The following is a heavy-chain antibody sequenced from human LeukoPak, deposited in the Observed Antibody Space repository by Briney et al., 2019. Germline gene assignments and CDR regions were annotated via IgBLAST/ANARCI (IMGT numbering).Heavy chain of an antibody. CDR1: GGSISSSSYY. J-gene: IGHJ4*02. Sequence: SETLSLTCTVSGGSISSSSYYWGWIRQPPGKGLEWIGSIYYSGSTYYNPSLKSRVTISVDTSKNQFSLKLSSVTAADTAVYYCARDVQTYYYGSGSPFDYWGQGTLVTVSS. V-gene: IGHV4-39*07. CDR3: ARDVQTYYYGSGSPFDY. CDR2: IYYSGST. D-gene: IGHD3-10*01.